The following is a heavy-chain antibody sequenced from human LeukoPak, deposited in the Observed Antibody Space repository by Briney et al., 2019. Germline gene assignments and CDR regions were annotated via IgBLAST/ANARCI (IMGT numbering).Heavy chain of an antibody. Sequence: GGSLRLSCAASGFTFSSYAMSWVRQAPGKGLEWVSAISGSGGNTYYADSVKGRFTISRDNSKNTLYLQMNSLRAEDTAVCYCAKDLYTGSWYYGMDVWGQGTTVTVSS. J-gene: IGHJ6*02. CDR3: AKDLYTGSWYYGMDV. CDR1: GFTFSSYA. D-gene: IGHD6-6*01. CDR2: ISGSGGNT. V-gene: IGHV3-23*01.